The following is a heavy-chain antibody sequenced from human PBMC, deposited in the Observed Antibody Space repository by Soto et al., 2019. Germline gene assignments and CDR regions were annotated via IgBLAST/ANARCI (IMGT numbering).Heavy chain of an antibody. Sequence: GASVKVSCKVFGYTLTKLSMHWVRQAPGKGPEWMGGFDPEDGETTYAQKFQGRVTMTEDTSTDTAYMELSSLRSEDTAVYYCAMAFAVPRLFYYYGMDVWGQGTTVTVSS. J-gene: IGHJ6*02. CDR1: GYTLTKLS. V-gene: IGHV1-24*01. CDR2: FDPEDGET. D-gene: IGHD3-16*01. CDR3: AMAFAVPRLFYYYGMDV.